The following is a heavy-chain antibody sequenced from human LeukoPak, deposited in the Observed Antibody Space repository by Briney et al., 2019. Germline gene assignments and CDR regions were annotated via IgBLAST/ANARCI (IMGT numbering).Heavy chain of an antibody. CDR2: INPGDSET. Sequence: GESLKISCQGSGYSFTNYWIGWVRQMPGKGLEWKGSINPGDSETKYSPSFQGQVTISADKSISTAYLQWSSLKASDTAMYYCARPGYRSRYFDYWGHGTLVTVSS. D-gene: IGHD5-18*01. CDR1: GYSFTNYW. CDR3: ARPGYRSRYFDY. J-gene: IGHJ4*01. V-gene: IGHV5-51*01.